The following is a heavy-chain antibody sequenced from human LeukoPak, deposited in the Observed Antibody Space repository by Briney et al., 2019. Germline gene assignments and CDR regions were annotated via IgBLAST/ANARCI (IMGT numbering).Heavy chain of an antibody. CDR1: GYNLNTYH. CDR2: ITSTGTTT. Sequence: ASVKDSCKASGYNLNTYHMHWVRQAPGQGLEWMGIITSTGTTTICAQKFQGRVTMTRDTSTSTVYMDLSSLRSDDTAVYYCATEYVRTHYFDLWGQGTLVTVSS. D-gene: IGHD3-16*01. J-gene: IGHJ4*02. CDR3: ATEYVRTHYFDL. V-gene: IGHV1-46*02.